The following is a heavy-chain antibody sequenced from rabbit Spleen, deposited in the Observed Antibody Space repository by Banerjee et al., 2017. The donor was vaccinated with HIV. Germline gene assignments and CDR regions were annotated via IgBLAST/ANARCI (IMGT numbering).Heavy chain of an antibody. J-gene: IGHJ4*01. D-gene: IGHD4-1*01. Sequence: QEQLEESGGGLVQPEGSLTLTCKASGFTLSNDYYICWVRQAPGKGLEWIGCIVAGSSGSTDYASWATGRFNIAKASSTTVTLQMTSLTAADTATYFCARDLAGVIGWNFSLWGPGTLVTVS. V-gene: IGHV1S45*01. CDR2: IVAGSSGST. CDR3: ARDLAGVIGWNFSL. CDR1: GFTLSNDYY.